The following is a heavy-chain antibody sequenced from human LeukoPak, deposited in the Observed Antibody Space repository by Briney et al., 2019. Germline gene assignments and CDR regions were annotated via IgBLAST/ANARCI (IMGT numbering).Heavy chain of an antibody. CDR3: ARDGLAGYSYGREYRPFDY. CDR1: GGTFSSYA. D-gene: IGHD5-18*01. V-gene: IGHV1-69*13. Sequence: ASVPVTCQSSGGTFSSYAISWVRQAPGQGLEWMGGIIPIFGTANYAQKFQGRVTITADESTSTAYMELSSLRSEDTGVYYCARDGLAGYSYGREYRPFDYWGQGTLVTVSS. CDR2: IIPIFGTA. J-gene: IGHJ4*02.